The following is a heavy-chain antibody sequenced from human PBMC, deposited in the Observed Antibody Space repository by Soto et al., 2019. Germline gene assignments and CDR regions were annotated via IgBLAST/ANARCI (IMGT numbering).Heavy chain of an antibody. D-gene: IGHD2-15*01. V-gene: IGHV4-39*01. CDR3: ARGTRWAAIYYYYGMDV. Sequence: SETLSLTCSVSGDSISNSRFYWAWIRQPPGEGLEWIGSIYHTGNAYYNQSLKSRVNISVDTSKNQFSLKLNSETAADTVVYYCARGTRWAAIYYYYGMDVWGQGTTVTVSS. J-gene: IGHJ6*02. CDR1: GDSISNSRFY. CDR2: IYHTGNA.